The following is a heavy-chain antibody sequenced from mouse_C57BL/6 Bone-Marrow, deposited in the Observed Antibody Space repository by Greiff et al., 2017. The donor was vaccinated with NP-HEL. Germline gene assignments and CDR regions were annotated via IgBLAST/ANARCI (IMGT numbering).Heavy chain of an antibody. J-gene: IGHJ1*03. V-gene: IGHV1-52*01. D-gene: IGHD1-1*01. CDR3: AFITTVVAPLYWYFDV. CDR2: IDPSDSET. Sequence: QVQLQQPGAELVRPGSSVKLSCKASGYTFTSYWMHWVKQRPIQGLEWIGNIDPSDSETHYNQKFKDKATLTVDKSSSTAYMQLSSLTSEDSAVYYCAFITTVVAPLYWYFDVWGTGTTVTVSS. CDR1: GYTFTSYW.